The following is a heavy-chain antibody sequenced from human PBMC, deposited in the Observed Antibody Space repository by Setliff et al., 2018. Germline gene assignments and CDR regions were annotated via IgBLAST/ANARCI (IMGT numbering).Heavy chain of an antibody. CDR3: ARLPNYVWGSPVDY. V-gene: IGHV4-39*01. J-gene: IGHJ4*02. D-gene: IGHD3-16*01. Sequence: KTSETLSLTCTVSGASITNINYYWGLIRQPPGKGLEWIGSIFYSGRTFYNPSLKSRVTISVDTSKNQFSLTLSSVTAADTAVYYCARLPNYVWGSPVDYWGQETLVTVSS. CDR2: IFYSGRT. CDR1: GASITNINYY.